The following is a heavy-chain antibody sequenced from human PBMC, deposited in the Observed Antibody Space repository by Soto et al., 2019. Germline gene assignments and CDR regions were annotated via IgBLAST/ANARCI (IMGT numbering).Heavy chain of an antibody. J-gene: IGHJ5*02. CDR2: IYYSGSI. V-gene: IGHV4-31*03. CDR3: ARQSESTGYFYGSFDP. D-gene: IGHD3-9*01. Sequence: QVQLQESGPGLVRPSQTLSLTCTVSGGSINSRGYYWTWIRQHPGKGLEWIGNIYYSGSIHFNPSLKSRLTMLVDTSENHFSLRLTSVTAVDTAAYYCARQSESTGYFYGSFDPWGQGTLVTVSS. CDR1: GGSINSRGYY.